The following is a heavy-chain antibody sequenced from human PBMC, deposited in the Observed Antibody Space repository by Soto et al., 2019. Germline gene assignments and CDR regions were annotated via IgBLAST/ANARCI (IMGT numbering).Heavy chain of an antibody. CDR3: ARGERGEYCSSTNCPERWPLDY. V-gene: IGHV3-33*01. CDR1: GFTFSSYG. J-gene: IGHJ4*02. CDR2: IWYDGDNK. D-gene: IGHD2-2*01. Sequence: QVQLVESGGGVVQPGRSLRLSCAASGFTFSSYGMHWVRQAPGKGLEWVAIIWYDGDNKNYADSVKGRFTISRDNSKNTLYLQMNSLRAEDTAVYYCARGERGEYCSSTNCPERWPLDYWGQGTLVTVSS.